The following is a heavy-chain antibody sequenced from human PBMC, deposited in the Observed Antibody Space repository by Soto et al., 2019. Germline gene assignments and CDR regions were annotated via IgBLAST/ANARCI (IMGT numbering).Heavy chain of an antibody. J-gene: IGHJ4*02. Sequence: QVRLQESGPGLVKPSGTLSLTCGVSSGSINSDNWWTWVRQPPGKGLEWIGEIYDGGITNYNPYLKGRVTMSVDKSNNQRFLWLSSVTAADTAVYYCARQTYSYSWHYWGQGALVTFSS. V-gene: IGHV4-4*02. CDR1: SGSINSDNW. D-gene: IGHD1-26*01. CDR2: IYDGGIT. CDR3: ARQTYSYSWHY.